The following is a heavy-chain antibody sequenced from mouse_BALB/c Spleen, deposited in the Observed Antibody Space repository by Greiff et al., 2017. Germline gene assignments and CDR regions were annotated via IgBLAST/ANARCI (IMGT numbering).Heavy chain of an antibody. J-gene: IGHJ4*01. V-gene: IGHV5-4*02. Sequence: DVMLVESGGGLVKPGGSLKLSCAASGFIFSAYYLYWVRQTPEKRLEWVATISDGGSYTYYPDSVKGRFTISRDNAKNNLYLQMSSLKSEDTAMYYCARRVYYGNYGAMDYWGQGTSVTVSS. CDR1: GFIFSAYY. CDR3: ARRVYYGNYGAMDY. D-gene: IGHD2-1*01. CDR2: ISDGGSYT.